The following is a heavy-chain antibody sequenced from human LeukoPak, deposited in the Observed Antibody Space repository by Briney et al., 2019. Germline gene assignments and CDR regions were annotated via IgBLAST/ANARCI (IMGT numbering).Heavy chain of an antibody. CDR3: ARDLSGTIFGVVSNWFDP. CDR1: GFTLSSYE. V-gene: IGHV3-23*01. Sequence: GGSLRLSCTASGFTLSSYEMSWIRQAPGKGLEWVSSIDYSGGSTHYADSVKGRFTISRDNAKNSLYLQMNSLRAEDTAVYYCARDLSGTIFGVVSNWFDPWGQGTLVTVSS. CDR2: IDYSGGST. D-gene: IGHD3-3*01. J-gene: IGHJ5*02.